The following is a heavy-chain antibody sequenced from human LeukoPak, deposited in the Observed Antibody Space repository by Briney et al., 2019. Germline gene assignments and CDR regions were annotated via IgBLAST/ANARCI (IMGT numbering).Heavy chain of an antibody. V-gene: IGHV4-59*01. J-gene: IGHJ4*02. Sequence: SETLSLTCTVSGGSISSYYWSWIRQPAGKGLEWIGYIYYSGSTNYNPSLKSRVTISVDTSKNQFSLKLSSVTAADTGVYYCARDTRSGYYFDYWGQGTLVTVSS. CDR2: IYYSGST. CDR3: ARDTRSGYYFDY. CDR1: GGSISSYY. D-gene: IGHD6-25*01.